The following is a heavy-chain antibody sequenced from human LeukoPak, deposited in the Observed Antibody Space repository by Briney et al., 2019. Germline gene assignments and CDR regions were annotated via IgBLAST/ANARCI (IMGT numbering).Heavy chain of an antibody. J-gene: IGHJ4*02. CDR3: ARRCGGSCYDY. Sequence: GASLKICCNDSGYSITTYWICLLRQMPGKGLEWMGIIYPGDSDSRYSPSFQGQVTISVDKSISTAYLQWSSLKASDTAIYYCARRCGGSCYDYWGQGTLVTVSS. V-gene: IGHV5-51*01. D-gene: IGHD2-15*01. CDR2: IYPGDSDS. CDR1: GYSITTYW.